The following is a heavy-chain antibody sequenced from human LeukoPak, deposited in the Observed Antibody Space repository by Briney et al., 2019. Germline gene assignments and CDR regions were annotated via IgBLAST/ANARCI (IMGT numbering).Heavy chain of an antibody. CDR1: GFTFSAYW. CDR3: ARVMYGSGSINYYYYYMDV. V-gene: IGHV3-7*01. D-gene: IGHD3-10*01. J-gene: IGHJ6*03. Sequence: GGSLRLSCAASGFTFSAYWMHWVRQVPGKGLEWVANIKQDGSEKYYVDSVKGRFTISRDNAKNSLYLQMNSLRAEDTAVYYCARVMYGSGSINYYYYYMDVWGKGTTVTVSS. CDR2: IKQDGSEK.